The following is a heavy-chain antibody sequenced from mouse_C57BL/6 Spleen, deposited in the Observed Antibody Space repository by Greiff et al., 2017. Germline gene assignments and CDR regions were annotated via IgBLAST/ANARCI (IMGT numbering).Heavy chain of an antibody. V-gene: IGHV14-1*01. CDR1: GFNIKDYY. Sequence: EVKLVESGAELVRPGASVKLSCTASGFNIKDYYMHWVKQRPEQGLEWIGRIDPEDGETEYAPKFQGKATMTADTSSNTAYLQLSSLTSEDTAVYYCTTGVYYYGSLYAMDYWGQGTSVTVSS. D-gene: IGHD1-1*01. CDR3: TTGVYYYGSLYAMDY. CDR2: IDPEDGET. J-gene: IGHJ4*01.